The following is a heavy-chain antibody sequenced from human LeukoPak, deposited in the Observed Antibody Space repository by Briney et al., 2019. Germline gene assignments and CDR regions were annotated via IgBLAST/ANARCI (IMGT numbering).Heavy chain of an antibody. V-gene: IGHV4-39*07. CDR3: ARRLVATITSAFDI. D-gene: IGHD5-12*01. Sequence: SETLSLTCTVSGGSISSSSYYWGWIRQPPGKGLEWIGSIYHSGSTYYNPSLKSRVTISVDTSKNQFSLKLSSVTAADTAVYYCARRLVATITSAFDIWGQGTIVTVSS. CDR1: GGSISSSSYY. CDR2: IYHSGST. J-gene: IGHJ3*02.